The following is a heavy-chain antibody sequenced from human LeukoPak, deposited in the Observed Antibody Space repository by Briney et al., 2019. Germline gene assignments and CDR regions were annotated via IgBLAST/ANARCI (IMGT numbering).Heavy chain of an antibody. Sequence: SETLSLTCTVSSDSIRSYYWSWIRQPPGKGLEWIGHVYYSGSTNYNPSFKSRVTISVDTSKSQFSLKLNSVTAADTAVYYCANYGGSSRPLDYWGQGTLVTVSS. CDR2: VYYSGST. CDR1: SDSIRSYY. CDR3: ANYGGSSRPLDY. J-gene: IGHJ4*02. V-gene: IGHV4-59*01. D-gene: IGHD4-23*01.